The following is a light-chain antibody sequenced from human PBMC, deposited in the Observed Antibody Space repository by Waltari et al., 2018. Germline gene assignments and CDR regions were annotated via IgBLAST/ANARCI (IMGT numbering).Light chain of an antibody. Sequence: QSALTQPASVSGSPGQSITISCSGTSGDVGTSNYVSWYQQLPGKVPKLIISEVSNRPAGVSNRFAGSKSGNTASLSISGLQAEDEGDYYCTSFTTRYTWLFGGGTKVTVL. CDR3: TSFTTRYTWL. V-gene: IGLV2-14*01. CDR1: SGDVGTSNY. J-gene: IGLJ3*02. CDR2: EVS.